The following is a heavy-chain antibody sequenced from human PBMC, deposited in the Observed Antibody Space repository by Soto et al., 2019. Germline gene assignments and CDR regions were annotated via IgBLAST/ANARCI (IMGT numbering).Heavy chain of an antibody. CDR3: ARDSFVVVPAAIYYYYYGMDV. J-gene: IGHJ6*02. Sequence: VQLVESGGGLVQPGGSLRLSCAASGFTFSSYGMHWVRQAPGKGLEWVAVIWYDGSNKYYADSVKGRFTISRDNSKNTLYLQMNSLRAEDTAVYYCARDSFVVVPAAIYYYYYGMDVWGQGTTVTVSS. CDR2: IWYDGSNK. CDR1: GFTFSSYG. D-gene: IGHD2-2*01. V-gene: IGHV3-33*01.